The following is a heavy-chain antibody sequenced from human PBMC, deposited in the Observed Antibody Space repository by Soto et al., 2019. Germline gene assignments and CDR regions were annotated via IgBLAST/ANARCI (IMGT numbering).Heavy chain of an antibody. CDR3: ARVYYYYSSGYYYGRFDAFDI. J-gene: IGHJ3*02. D-gene: IGHD3-22*01. CDR1: GGSISSSNW. Sequence: SETLSLTCAVSGGSISSSNWWSWVRQPPGKGLEGIGEIYHSGSTNYNPSLKSRVTISVDKSKNQFSLKLSSVTAADTAVYYCARVYYYYSSGYYYGRFDAFDICGQGTMVTVSS. V-gene: IGHV4-4*02. CDR2: IYHSGST.